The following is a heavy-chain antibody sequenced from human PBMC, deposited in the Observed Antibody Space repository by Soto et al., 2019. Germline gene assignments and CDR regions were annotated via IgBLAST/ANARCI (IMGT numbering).Heavy chain of an antibody. CDR1: GGTFRGYA. D-gene: IGHD3-22*01. Sequence: SVKVSCKATGGTFRGYAISWVRQAPGQGLEWLGGILPTSDTPNYAQKFQARVTLTADDSTNTAYMELRGLRSGDTAVYYCARGYDVNSELDYWGQGTLVTVSS. V-gene: IGHV1-69*13. J-gene: IGHJ4*02. CDR2: ILPTSDTP. CDR3: ARGYDVNSELDY.